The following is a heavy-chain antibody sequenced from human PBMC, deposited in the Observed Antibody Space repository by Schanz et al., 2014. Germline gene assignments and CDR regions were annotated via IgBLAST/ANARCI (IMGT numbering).Heavy chain of an antibody. D-gene: IGHD1-1*01. CDR3: AREGGRDVYNWGFDV. V-gene: IGHV3-66*01. CDR1: GFTVSINY. CDR2: IYSGGST. Sequence: EVQLVESGGGLVQPGGSLRLSCAASGFTVSINYMSWVRQAPGKGLEWVSVIYSGGSTYYADSVKGRFTISRDSSKNNLFPKRNSVRPEETAVYFCAREGGRDVYNWGFDVGGGGTLGTVS. J-gene: IGHJ3*01.